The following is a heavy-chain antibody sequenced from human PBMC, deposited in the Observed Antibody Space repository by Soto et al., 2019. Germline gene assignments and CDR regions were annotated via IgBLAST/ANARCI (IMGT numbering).Heavy chain of an antibody. V-gene: IGHV3-9*01. D-gene: IGHD6-13*01. Sequence: EVQLVESGGGLVQPGRSLRLSCAASGFTFDDYAMHWVRQAPGKGLEWVSGISWNSGSIGYADSVKGRFTISRDNAKNSLYLQMNSLRAEDTALYYCAKDIGIGAARSYYGMDVWGQGTTVTVSS. CDR1: GFTFDDYA. CDR3: AKDIGIGAARSYYGMDV. CDR2: ISWNSGSI. J-gene: IGHJ6*02.